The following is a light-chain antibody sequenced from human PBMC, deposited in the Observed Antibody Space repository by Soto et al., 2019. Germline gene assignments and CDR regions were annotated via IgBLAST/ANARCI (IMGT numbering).Light chain of an antibody. CDR2: DAS. CDR3: QQYSKAPLT. V-gene: IGKV3-20*01. CDR1: LPVSDNY. Sequence: EVVLTNSPGTLSLSPGEGATLSCRASLPVSDNYLAWYQKKAGQAPRLVIYDASSRAIGIPDRFSASGSGTDFTLTISRLEPEDFAVYYCQQYSKAPLTFGQGTKVDIK. J-gene: IGKJ1*01.